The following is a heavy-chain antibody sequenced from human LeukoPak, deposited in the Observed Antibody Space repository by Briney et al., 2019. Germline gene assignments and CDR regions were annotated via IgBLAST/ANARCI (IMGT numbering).Heavy chain of an antibody. CDR3: ARDGDYYDSSGYYYYYMDV. J-gene: IGHJ6*03. Sequence: ASVKVSCKASGYTFTGYYMHWVRQAPGQGLEWMGWINPNSGGTNYAQKFQGRVTMTRDTSISTAYMELSRLRSDDTAVYYCARDGDYYDSSGYYYYYMDVWGKGTTVTISS. CDR1: GYTFTGYY. D-gene: IGHD3-22*01. CDR2: INPNSGGT. V-gene: IGHV1-2*02.